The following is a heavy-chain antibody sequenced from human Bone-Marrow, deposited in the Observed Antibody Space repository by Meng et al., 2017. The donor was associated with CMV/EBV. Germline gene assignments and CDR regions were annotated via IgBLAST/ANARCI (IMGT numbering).Heavy chain of an antibody. V-gene: IGHV4-34*01. J-gene: IGHJ4*02. CDR3: ARACRDTGMFFYFDS. CDR2: INHSGRT. CDR1: GGSFSDYD. Sequence: VYGGSFSDYDWTWIRQSPGGGLEWIGEINHSGRTNYNPSLKSRVTISVDTSKNQFSLRMTSLTAADATVYYCARACRDTGMFFYFDSWGQGTLVTVSS. D-gene: IGHD1-1*01.